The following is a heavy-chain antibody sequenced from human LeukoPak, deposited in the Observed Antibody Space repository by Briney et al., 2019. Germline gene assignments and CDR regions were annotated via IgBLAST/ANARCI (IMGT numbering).Heavy chain of an antibody. CDR2: IYYSGTT. J-gene: IGHJ5*02. CDR3: ARGRRRVTMVRGQMNWFDP. V-gene: IGHV4-31*03. CDR1: GDSISSGGFH. D-gene: IGHD3-10*01. Sequence: SETLSLTCTVSGDSISSGGFHWSWIRQHPGKGLEWIGYIYYSGTTYYNPSLKSRVSLPVDTSQNQFSLQLRSVTAADTAVYYCARGRRRVTMVRGQMNWFDPWGQGTLVTVSS.